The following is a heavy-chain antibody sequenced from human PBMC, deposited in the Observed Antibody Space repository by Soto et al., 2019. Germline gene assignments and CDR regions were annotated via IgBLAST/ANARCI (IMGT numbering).Heavy chain of an antibody. CDR3: ARDRYCSSTSCYLGGYYYYYYGMDV. Sequence: QVQLVQSGAEVKKPGASVKVSCKASGYTFTSYGISWVRQAPGQGLEWMGWISAYNGNTNYAQKLQGRVNMTTDTSTSTAYMELRSLRSDDTAVYYCARDRYCSSTSCYLGGYYYYYYGMDVWGQGTTVTVSS. D-gene: IGHD2-2*01. CDR1: GYTFTSYG. V-gene: IGHV1-18*01. CDR2: ISAYNGNT. J-gene: IGHJ6*02.